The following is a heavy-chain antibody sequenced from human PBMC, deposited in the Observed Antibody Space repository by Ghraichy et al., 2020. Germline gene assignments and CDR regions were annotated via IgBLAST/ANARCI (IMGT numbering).Heavy chain of an antibody. CDR2: IDSSGST. CDR3: VRDRALGSGKYYFDS. CDR1: GGSISSDDYY. V-gene: IGHV4-30-4*01. J-gene: IGHJ4*02. Sequence: SETLSLTCSVSGGSISSDDYYWHWIRQSPGKGLEWIGQIDSSGSTYRNPSLRRRVTISIDTSQNQFSLKLSSVTGADTAVYFCVRDRALGSGKYYFDSWGQGTLVTVSS. D-gene: IGHD3-10*01.